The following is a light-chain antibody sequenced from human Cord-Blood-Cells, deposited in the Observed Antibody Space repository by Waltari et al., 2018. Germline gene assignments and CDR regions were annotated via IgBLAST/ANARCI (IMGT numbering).Light chain of an antibody. J-gene: IGKJ2*01. Sequence: DIQMTQSPSSLSASVGDSVTITCRASQSSSSYLYWYQQKPGKAPKLLIYAASSLQSGVPSRFSGSGSGTDFTLTISSLQPEDFATYYCQQSYSTPYTFGQGTKLEIK. CDR3: QQSYSTPYT. CDR2: AAS. V-gene: IGKV1-39*01. CDR1: QSSSSY.